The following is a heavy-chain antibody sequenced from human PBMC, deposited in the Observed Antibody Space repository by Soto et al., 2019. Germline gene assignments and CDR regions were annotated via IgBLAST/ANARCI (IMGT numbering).Heavy chain of an antibody. CDR1: GFTFSDYY. V-gene: IGHV3-11*01. D-gene: IGHD2-2*01. J-gene: IGHJ3*02. Sequence: GGSLRFSCAASGFTFSDYYMSWIRQAPGKGLECVSCISSSGNTIYYADSVKGRFTISRDNAKNSLYLQMNSLRAEDTAVYYCARDLGYCSSTSCYVAAFDIWGQGTLVTVSS. CDR2: ISSSGNTI. CDR3: ARDLGYCSSTSCYVAAFDI.